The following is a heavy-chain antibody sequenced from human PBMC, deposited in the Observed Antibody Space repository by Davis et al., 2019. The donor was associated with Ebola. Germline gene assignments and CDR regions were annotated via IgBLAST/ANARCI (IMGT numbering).Heavy chain of an antibody. V-gene: IGHV4-59*01. CDR2: IYYSGST. CDR1: GGSISSYY. J-gene: IGHJ4*02. Sequence: PSETLSLTCTVSGGSISSYYWSWIRQPPGKGLEWIGYIYYSGSTNYNPSLKSRVTISVDTSKNQFSLKLSSVTAADTAVYYCARGLGANWGQGTLVTVSS. D-gene: IGHD3-16*01. CDR3: ARGLGAN.